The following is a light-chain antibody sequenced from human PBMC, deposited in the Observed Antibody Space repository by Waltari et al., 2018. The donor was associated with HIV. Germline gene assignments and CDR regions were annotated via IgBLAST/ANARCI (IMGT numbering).Light chain of an antibody. CDR3: GTWDSSLSAGV. J-gene: IGLJ3*02. V-gene: IGLV1-51*01. CDR1: SSNLGNNY. CDR2: DNN. Sequence: QSVLTQPPSVSAAPGKKVTISCPGSSSNLGNNYVSWNQQLPGTAPKLRIYDNNKRPSGIPDRFSGSKSGTSTTLVITVLQTGDEADYYCGTWDSSLSAGVFGVGTKLTVL.